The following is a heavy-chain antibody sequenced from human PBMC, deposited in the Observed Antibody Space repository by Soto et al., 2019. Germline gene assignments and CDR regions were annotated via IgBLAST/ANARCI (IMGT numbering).Heavy chain of an antibody. J-gene: IGHJ3*02. CDR1: GFTFSSYG. V-gene: IGHV3-30*18. CDR3: AKDYRSGYYVDAFDI. D-gene: IGHD3-22*01. Sequence: QVQLVESGGGVVQPGRSLRLSCAASGFTFSSYGMHWVRQAPGKGLEWVAVISYDGSNKYYADSVKGRFTIPRDNSKNTLYLQMNSLRAEDTAVYYCAKDYRSGYYVDAFDIWGQGTMVTVSS. CDR2: ISYDGSNK.